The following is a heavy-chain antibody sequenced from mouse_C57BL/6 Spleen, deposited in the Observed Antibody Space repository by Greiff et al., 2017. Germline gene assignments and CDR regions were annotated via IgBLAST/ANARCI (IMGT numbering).Heavy chain of an antibody. V-gene: IGHV1-82*01. Sequence: VQLQESGPELVKPGASVKISCKASGYAFSSSRMNWVKQRPGKGLEWIGRIYPGDGDTNYNGKFKGKATLTADKSSSTAYMQLSSLTSEDSAVYFCERQTGYFDYWGQGTTLTVSS. J-gene: IGHJ2*01. CDR3: ERQTGYFDY. CDR2: IYPGDGDT. CDR1: GYAFSSSR. D-gene: IGHD4-1*01.